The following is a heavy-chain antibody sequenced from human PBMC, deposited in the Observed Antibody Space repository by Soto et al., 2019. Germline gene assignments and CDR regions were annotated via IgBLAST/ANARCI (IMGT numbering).Heavy chain of an antibody. CDR1: GGTFSSYT. V-gene: IGHV1-69*02. CDR2: IIPILGIA. Sequence: AVKVSCKASGGTFSSYTISWVRQVPGQGVEWMGRIIPILGIANYAQKFQGRVTITADKSTSTAYMELSSLRSEDTAVYYCARINEHDAFDIWGQGTMVTVSS. CDR3: ARINEHDAFDI. D-gene: IGHD1-1*01. J-gene: IGHJ3*02.